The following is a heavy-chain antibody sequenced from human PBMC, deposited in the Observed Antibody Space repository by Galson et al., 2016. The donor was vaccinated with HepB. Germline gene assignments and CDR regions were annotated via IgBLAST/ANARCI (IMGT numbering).Heavy chain of an antibody. CDR1: GYTFTSSD. V-gene: IGHV1-8*01. CDR2: MNPKSGNT. J-gene: IGHJ4*02. CDR3: ARETLRKQLWLRFGYFDS. Sequence: SVKVSCKASGYTFTSSDINWVRQVTGQGLGWMGWMNPKSGNTGYAQKFQGRVTMTRDTSISTAYMELSSLRSEDTAVYYCARETLRKQLWLRFGYFDSWGQGTLVTVSS. D-gene: IGHD5-18*01.